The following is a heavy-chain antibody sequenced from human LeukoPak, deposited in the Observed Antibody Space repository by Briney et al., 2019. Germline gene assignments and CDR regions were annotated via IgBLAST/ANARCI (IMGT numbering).Heavy chain of an antibody. CDR1: GDSINSSNW. CDR3: ARVPTVTFFDY. CDR2: IYHSGNT. J-gene: IGHJ4*02. Sequence: PSETLSLTCAVSGDSINSSNWWNWVRQPPGQGLEWIAEIYHSGNTNYNPSLKSRVTISVDTSKNQFSLKLSSVTAADTAVYYCARVPTVTFFDYWGQGTLVTVSS. D-gene: IGHD4-17*01. V-gene: IGHV4-4*02.